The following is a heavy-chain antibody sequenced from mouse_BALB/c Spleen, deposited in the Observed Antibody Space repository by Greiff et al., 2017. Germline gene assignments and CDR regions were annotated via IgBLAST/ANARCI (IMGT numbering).Heavy chain of an antibody. V-gene: IGHV3-6*02. CDR1: GYSITSGYY. D-gene: IGHD1-1*01. Sequence: VQLQQSGPGLVKPSQSLSLTCSVTGYSITSGYYWNWIRQFPGNKLEWMGYISYDGSNNYNPSLKNRISITRDTSKNQFFLKLNSVTTEDTATYYCARDGTTVAFDYWGQGTTLTVSS. J-gene: IGHJ2*01. CDR2: ISYDGSN. CDR3: ARDGTTVAFDY.